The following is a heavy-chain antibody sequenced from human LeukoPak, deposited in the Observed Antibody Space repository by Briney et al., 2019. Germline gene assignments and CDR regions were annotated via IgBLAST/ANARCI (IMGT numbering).Heavy chain of an antibody. CDR3: AILSGYIYGIHFYNGMDI. CDR1: GYSFTNYW. Sequence: GESLKISCKGSGYSFTNYWIGWVRQMAGKGLEWMGIIFPGDSDIRYTPSCHGQVTISVDKSISTAYLQWSSLKASDTAIYYCAILSGYIYGIHFYNGMDISGQRTTVTVSS. D-gene: IGHD5-18*01. V-gene: IGHV5-51*01. J-gene: IGHJ6*02. CDR2: IFPGDSDI.